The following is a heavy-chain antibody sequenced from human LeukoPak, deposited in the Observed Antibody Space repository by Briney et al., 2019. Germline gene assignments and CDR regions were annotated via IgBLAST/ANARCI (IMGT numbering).Heavy chain of an antibody. CDR2: ISYDGGNE. V-gene: IGHV3-30-3*01. J-gene: IGHJ3*02. CDR1: GFTFSSYW. Sequence: PGGSLRLSCAASGFTFSSYWMTWIRQAPGKGLEWVAVISYDGGNEYYADSVKGRFTISRDNASNSLSLQMNSLRAEDTAVYYCARGPCSGTSCYTPDAFDIWGQGTMVTVSS. CDR3: ARGPCSGTSCYTPDAFDI. D-gene: IGHD2-2*02.